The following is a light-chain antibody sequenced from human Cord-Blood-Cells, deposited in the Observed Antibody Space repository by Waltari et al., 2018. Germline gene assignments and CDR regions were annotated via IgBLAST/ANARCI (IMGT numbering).Light chain of an antibody. CDR3: QQVYNWVP. Sequence: EIVMTPSPATLSLSPGERATLSCRASQSVSSSYLSWYQQKPGQAPRPLIYGASPSATGIPARCSGSGAETDFTRTISSLQPEDCAVDDCQQVYNWVPFGQGTRLEI. CDR2: GAS. J-gene: IGKJ5*01. V-gene: IGKV3D-7*01. CDR1: QSVSSSY.